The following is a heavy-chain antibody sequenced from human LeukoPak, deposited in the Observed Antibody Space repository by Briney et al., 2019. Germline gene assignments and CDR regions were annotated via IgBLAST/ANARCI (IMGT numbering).Heavy chain of an antibody. J-gene: IGHJ5*02. D-gene: IGHD3-3*01. Sequence: SETLSLTCTVSGGSISSGGYYWSWIRQHPGKGLEWIGYNYYSGSTYYNPSLKSRVTISVDTSKNQFSLKLSSVTAADTAVYYCAAQGVPYYDFWSGYQNWFDPWGQGTLVTVSS. CDR1: GGSISSGGYY. CDR2: NYYSGST. V-gene: IGHV4-31*03. CDR3: AAQGVPYYDFWSGYQNWFDP.